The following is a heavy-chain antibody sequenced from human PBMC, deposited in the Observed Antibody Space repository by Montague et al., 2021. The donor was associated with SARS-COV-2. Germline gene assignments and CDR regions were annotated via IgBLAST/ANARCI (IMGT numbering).Heavy chain of an antibody. CDR2: IYYSGST. Sequence: SETLSLTCTVSGGSISSYYWSWIRQPPGKGLEWIGYIYYSGSTNYNPSLKSRVTISVDTSKNQFSLKLSSVTAADTAVYYCARVSRITIFGLVGWFDPWGQGTLVTVSS. CDR1: GGSISSYY. D-gene: IGHD3-3*01. CDR3: ARVSRITIFGLVGWFDP. V-gene: IGHV4-59*01. J-gene: IGHJ5*02.